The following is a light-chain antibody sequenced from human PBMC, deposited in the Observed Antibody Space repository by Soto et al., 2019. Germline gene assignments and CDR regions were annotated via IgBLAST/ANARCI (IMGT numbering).Light chain of an antibody. Sequence: DVQMTQSPSTLSVTVGDRVTITCRASQSISNWLAWYQQKPGKAPNILIYKASSLESWVPSRFSGSGSGTEFTLTISSLQPNDFATYCSPQHNGTFAQRTK. CDR1: QSISNW. V-gene: IGKV1-5*03. CDR2: KAS. J-gene: IGKJ1*01. CDR3: PQHNGT.